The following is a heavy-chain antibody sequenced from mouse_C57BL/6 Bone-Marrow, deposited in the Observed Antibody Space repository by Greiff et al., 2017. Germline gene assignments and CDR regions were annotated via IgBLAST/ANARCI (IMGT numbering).Heavy chain of an antibody. CDR2: ISSGRSTI. Sequence: EVHLVESGGGLVKPGGSLKLSCAASGFTFSDYGMHWVRQAPEKGLEWVAYISSGRSTIYYADTVKGRFTISRDNAKNTLFLQMTSLRSEDTAMYYCARRNYGSSYCYWYFDVWGTGTTVTVSS. J-gene: IGHJ1*03. V-gene: IGHV5-17*01. CDR3: ARRNYGSSYCYWYFDV. CDR1: GFTFSDYG. D-gene: IGHD1-1*01.